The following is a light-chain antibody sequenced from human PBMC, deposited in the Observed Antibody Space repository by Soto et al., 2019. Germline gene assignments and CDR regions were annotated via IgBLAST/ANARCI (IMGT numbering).Light chain of an antibody. Sequence: ALRMTQSPSSLSASTGDRVTITCRASQDISSYSAWYQQKPGKAPKLLIYAASTLQSGVPSRFSGSGSGTDFTLTISCLQSEDFATYYCQQYYKYPRTFGQGTKVEIK. J-gene: IGKJ1*01. CDR3: QQYYKYPRT. V-gene: IGKV1-8*01. CDR2: AAS. CDR1: QDISSY.